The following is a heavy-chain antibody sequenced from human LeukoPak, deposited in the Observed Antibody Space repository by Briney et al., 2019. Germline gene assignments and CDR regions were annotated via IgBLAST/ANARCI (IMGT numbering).Heavy chain of an antibody. CDR1: GFTFSSYN. J-gene: IGHJ5*02. Sequence: PGGSLRLSCEASGFTFSSYNMNWVRQAPGKGLEWISYISISSSTIYYADSMKGRFTVSRDNAKSSLYLQMNSLRAEDTAVYYCAKELGISWGQGTLVTVSS. D-gene: IGHD1-26*01. V-gene: IGHV3-48*01. CDR2: ISISSSTI. CDR3: AKELGIS.